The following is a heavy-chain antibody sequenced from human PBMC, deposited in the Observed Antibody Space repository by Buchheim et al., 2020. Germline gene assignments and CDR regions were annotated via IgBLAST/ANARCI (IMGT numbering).Heavy chain of an antibody. CDR1: GFTFSSYW. CDR3: ARDLYYYDSRRFDY. V-gene: IGHV3-7*03. D-gene: IGHD3-22*01. J-gene: IGHJ4*02. Sequence: EVQLVESGGGLVQPGGSLRLSCAASGFTFSSYWMSWVRQAPGKGLEWVANIKQDGSEKYYVDSVKGRFTIYRDNAQNSLSLQMNSLRAEDTAMYYCARDLYYYDSRRFDYWGQGTL. CDR2: IKQDGSEK.